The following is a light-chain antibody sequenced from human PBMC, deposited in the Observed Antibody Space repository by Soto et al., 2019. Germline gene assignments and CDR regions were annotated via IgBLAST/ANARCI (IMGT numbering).Light chain of an antibody. J-gene: IGKJ4*01. Sequence: EIVLTQSPDTLSLSPGERATFSCRASQSVSSTYLAWYQQKPGQAPRLLVYDVSTRATGIPDRFSGSGSWTDFTPTISRLEPEDFAVYYCQQYFTTPPRLTFGGGTKVEIK. CDR2: DVS. V-gene: IGKV3-20*01. CDR3: QQYFTTPPRLT. CDR1: QSVSSTY.